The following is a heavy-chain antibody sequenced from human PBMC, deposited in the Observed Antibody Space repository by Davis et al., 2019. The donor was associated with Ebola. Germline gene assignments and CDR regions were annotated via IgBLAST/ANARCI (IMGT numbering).Heavy chain of an antibody. J-gene: IGHJ4*02. Sequence: GESLKISCAASGFTFSSYGMHWVRQAPGKGLEWVAFIRYDGSNKYYADSVKGRFTISRDNSKNSLYLQMISLRGEDTALYFCAINNVWRFETWGLGTLVTVSS. CDR3: AINNVWRFET. CDR2: IRYDGSNK. CDR1: GFTFSSYG. V-gene: IGHV3-30*02. D-gene: IGHD5/OR15-5a*01.